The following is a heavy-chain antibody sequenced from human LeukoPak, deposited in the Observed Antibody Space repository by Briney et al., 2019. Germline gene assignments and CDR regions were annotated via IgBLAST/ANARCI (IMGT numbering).Heavy chain of an antibody. J-gene: IGHJ3*02. CDR1: GGSVSSYY. CDR2: MYYSGST. Sequence: SETLSLTCTVSGGSVSSYYWSWVRQPPGKGLEWIGYMYYSGSTSYNPSLKSRVTISLDTSENQFSLKLSSVTAADTAVYYCARSSYCSGGSCYRDAFDIWGQGTMVTVSS. CDR3: ARSSYCSGGSCYRDAFDI. D-gene: IGHD2-15*01. V-gene: IGHV4-59*02.